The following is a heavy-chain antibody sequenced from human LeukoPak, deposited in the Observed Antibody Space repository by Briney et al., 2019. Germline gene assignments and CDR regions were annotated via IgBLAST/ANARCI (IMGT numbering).Heavy chain of an antibody. Sequence: GASVKVSCKASGGTFSSYAISWVRQAPGQGLEWIGGIIPIFGTANYAQKFQGRVTITADESTSTAYMELSSLRSEDTAVYYCAREAGDFWSGYPMIEGPYYFDYWGQGTLVTVSS. D-gene: IGHD3-3*01. V-gene: IGHV1-69*13. CDR2: IIPIFGTA. J-gene: IGHJ4*02. CDR1: GGTFSSYA. CDR3: AREAGDFWSGYPMIEGPYYFDY.